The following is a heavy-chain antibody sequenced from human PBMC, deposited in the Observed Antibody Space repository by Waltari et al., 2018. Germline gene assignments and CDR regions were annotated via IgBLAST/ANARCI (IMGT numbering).Heavy chain of an antibody. J-gene: IGHJ4*02. Sequence: QVQLVQSGAEVKKPGASVKVSCKTSGYTFTGYYMHWVRQAPGQGLEWMGWINPNTGDTEYAQKFQGRVTMTRDTSIRTVYMELSRLISDDTAFYYCAITLGATDFDYWGQGTLVTVSS. CDR2: INPNTGDT. V-gene: IGHV1-2*02. D-gene: IGHD1-26*01. CDR1: GYTFTGYY. CDR3: AITLGATDFDY.